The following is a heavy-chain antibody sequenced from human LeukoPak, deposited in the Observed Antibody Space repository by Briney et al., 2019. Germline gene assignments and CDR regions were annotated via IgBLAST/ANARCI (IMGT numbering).Heavy chain of an antibody. J-gene: IGHJ3*02. CDR3: ATTTTVVTLANAFDI. CDR2: ISAYNGNT. CDR1: GYTFTSYG. D-gene: IGHD4-23*01. V-gene: IGHV1-18*01. Sequence: ASVKVSCKASGYTFTSYGISWVRQAPGQGLEWMGWISAYNGNTNYAQKLRGRVTMTTDTSTSTAYMELRSLRSDDTAVYYCATTTTVVTLANAFDIWGQGTMVTVSS.